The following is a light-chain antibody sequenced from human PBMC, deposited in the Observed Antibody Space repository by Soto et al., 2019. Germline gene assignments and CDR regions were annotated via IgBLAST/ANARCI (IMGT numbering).Light chain of an antibody. Sequence: DIQMTQSPATLSASVEDRVTITCRASQSISSWLAWYQQKPGKAPKLLIYKASSLESGVPSRFSGSGSGTEFTLTISSLQPDDFANYYCQQYNSYWTFGQGTKVDIK. CDR2: KAS. CDR3: QQYNSYWT. J-gene: IGKJ1*01. V-gene: IGKV1-5*03. CDR1: QSISSW.